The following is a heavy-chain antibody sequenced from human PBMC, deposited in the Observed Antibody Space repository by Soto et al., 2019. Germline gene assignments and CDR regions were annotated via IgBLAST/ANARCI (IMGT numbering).Heavy chain of an antibody. V-gene: IGHV4-30-2*01. J-gene: IGHJ2*01. CDR1: GGSISSGGYS. Sequence: SETLSLTCAVSGGSISSGGYSWNWIRQPPGKGLEWIGYIYHSGSTLYNPSLKSRVTISVDKSKNQFSLKLGSVTAADTAVYYCARGSVVQYWYFDLWGRGTLVTVSS. CDR3: ARGSVVQYWYFDL. D-gene: IGHD2-15*01. CDR2: IYHSGST.